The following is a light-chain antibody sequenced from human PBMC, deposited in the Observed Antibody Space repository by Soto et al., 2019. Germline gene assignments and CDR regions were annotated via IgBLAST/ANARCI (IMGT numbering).Light chain of an antibody. J-gene: IGKJ1*01. V-gene: IGKV1-5*03. Sequence: TLYETKEDRVIITCRASQSPSTWLAWYQQKPGKAPKLLVFKVSSLESGVPSRFSGSGSGTEFTLTISSLQPDDFATYEFQESKCYPWTSGQGIKADI. CDR2: KVS. CDR1: QSPSTW. CDR3: QESKCYPWT.